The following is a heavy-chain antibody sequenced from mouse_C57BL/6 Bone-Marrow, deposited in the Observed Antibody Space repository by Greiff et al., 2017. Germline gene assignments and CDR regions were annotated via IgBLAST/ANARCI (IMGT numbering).Heavy chain of an antibody. CDR1: GFTFSDYG. CDR3: ARRDYYGSSFAY. J-gene: IGHJ3*01. V-gene: IGHV5-15*01. D-gene: IGHD1-1*01. Sequence: EVKVVESGGGLVQPGGSLKLSCAASGFTFSDYGMAWVRQAPRKGPEWVAFISNLAYSIYYADTVTGRFTISRENAKNTLYLEMSSLRSEDTAMYYCARRDYYGSSFAYWGQGTLVTVSA. CDR2: ISNLAYSI.